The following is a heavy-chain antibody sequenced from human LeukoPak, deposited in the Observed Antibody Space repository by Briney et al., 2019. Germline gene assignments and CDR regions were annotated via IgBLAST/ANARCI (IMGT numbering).Heavy chain of an antibody. Sequence: ASVKVSCKASGYTFTGYYMHWVRQAPGQGLEWMGWINPNSGGTHYAQKFQGRVTMTRDTSISTAYMALSRLRSDDTAVYYCARAGVAGRDFDYWGQGTLVTVSS. V-gene: IGHV1-2*02. CDR1: GYTFTGYY. CDR2: INPNSGGT. CDR3: ARAGVAGRDFDY. J-gene: IGHJ4*02. D-gene: IGHD6-19*01.